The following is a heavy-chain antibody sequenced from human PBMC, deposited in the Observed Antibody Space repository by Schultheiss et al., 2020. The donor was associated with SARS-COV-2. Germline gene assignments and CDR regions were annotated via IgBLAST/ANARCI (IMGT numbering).Heavy chain of an antibody. Sequence: GGSLRLSCAASGFTVSSNYMSWVRQAPGKGLEWVSAISGSGGSTYYADSVKGRFTISRDNSKNTLYLQMNSLRAEDTAVYYCAKREGFGGPDYWGQGTLVTVSS. CDR3: AKREGFGGPDY. J-gene: IGHJ4*02. V-gene: IGHV3-23*01. CDR1: GFTVSSNY. CDR2: ISGSGGST. D-gene: IGHD3-3*01.